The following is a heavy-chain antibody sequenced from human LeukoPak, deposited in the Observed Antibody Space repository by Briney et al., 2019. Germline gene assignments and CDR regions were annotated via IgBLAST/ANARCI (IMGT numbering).Heavy chain of an antibody. CDR1: GFTFSDHY. CDR3: ARDDSGSYSLDY. D-gene: IGHD1-26*01. Sequence: GGSLRLSCAASGFTFSDHYMDWVRQAPGKGLEWVGRTRNKANSYTTEYAASVKGRFAISRDDSKNSVYLQMNSLKTEDTAVYYCARDDSGSYSLDYWGQGTLVTVSS. CDR2: TRNKANSYTT. V-gene: IGHV3-72*01. J-gene: IGHJ4*02.